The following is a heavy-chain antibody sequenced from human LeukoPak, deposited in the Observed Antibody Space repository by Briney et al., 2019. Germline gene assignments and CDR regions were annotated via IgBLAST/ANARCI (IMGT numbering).Heavy chain of an antibody. Sequence: SMKVSCKASGGTFSSYAISWVRQAPGQGLEWMGGIIPIFGTANYAQKFQGRVTITTDESTSTAYMELSSLRSEDTAVYYCATGVTTVGKYYFDYWGQGTLVTVSS. V-gene: IGHV1-69*05. CDR3: ATGVTTVGKYYFDY. CDR2: IIPIFGTA. J-gene: IGHJ4*02. D-gene: IGHD4-11*01. CDR1: GGTFSSYA.